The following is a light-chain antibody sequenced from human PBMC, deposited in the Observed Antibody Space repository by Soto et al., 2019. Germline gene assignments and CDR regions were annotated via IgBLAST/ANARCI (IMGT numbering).Light chain of an antibody. J-gene: IGKJ5*01. V-gene: IGKV3-20*01. CDR3: QQYGSSPIT. CDR1: QSFSSSF. Sequence: EIVLTQSPGTLSLSPGERATLSCMASQSFSSSFLAWYQQKVGQAPRLLIYGASSRATGIPDRFSGSGSGTDFTLTISGLEPEDSAVYYCQQYGSSPITFGQGTRLEIK. CDR2: GAS.